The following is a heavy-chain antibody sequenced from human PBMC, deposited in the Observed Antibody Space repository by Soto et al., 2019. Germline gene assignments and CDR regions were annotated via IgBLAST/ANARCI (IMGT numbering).Heavy chain of an antibody. CDR2: IYYTGST. V-gene: IGHV4-30-4*01. CDR3: SRVPYSYDSGRINCNFDL. J-gene: IGHJ2*01. D-gene: IGHD3-10*01. CDR1: GGAISSGDYY. Sequence: QVQLQESGPGLVKPSQTLSLTCTVSGGAISSGDYYWRWIRQPPGKVLEWLGFIYYTGSTYYNPPLESRVSISVDTSKTQLSLKLSSVPAAVTAVYYCSRVPYSYDSGRINCNFDLWGGGPLVTFSS.